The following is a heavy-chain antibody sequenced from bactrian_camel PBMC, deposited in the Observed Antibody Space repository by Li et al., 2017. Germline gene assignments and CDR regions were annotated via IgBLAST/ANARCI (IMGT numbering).Heavy chain of an antibody. J-gene: IGHJ6*01. CDR2: TSLGDSSAYSGDGT. D-gene: IGHD7*01. Sequence: HVQLVESGGGSVQAGGSLKLSCSVSGYLSSNCMAWFRQAPGKEREAVASTSLGDSSAYSGDGTYYGDSVKGRFTISQDNAQNTVYLQMNSLRPEDTAMYYCAARRVDWGRWCHLKADFGNWGQGTQVTVS. CDR1: GYLSSNC. V-gene: IGHV3S60*01. CDR3: AARRVDWGRWCHLKADFGN.